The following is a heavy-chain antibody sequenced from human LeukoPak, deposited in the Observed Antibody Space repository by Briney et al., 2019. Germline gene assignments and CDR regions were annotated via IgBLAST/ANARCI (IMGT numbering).Heavy chain of an antibody. V-gene: IGHV1-18*01. Sequence: ASVKVSCKASGYTFPNYGFTWVRQAPGQGLEWMGWISSYNGNTQYAQNFQGRLTLTTDTSTNTAYMDLRSLRSNDTAVYYRATPAKGAYFYYYMDVWGAGTTVTVSS. J-gene: IGHJ6*03. CDR2: ISSYNGNT. CDR1: GYTFPNYG. D-gene: IGHD2-2*01. CDR3: ATPAKGAYFYYYMDV.